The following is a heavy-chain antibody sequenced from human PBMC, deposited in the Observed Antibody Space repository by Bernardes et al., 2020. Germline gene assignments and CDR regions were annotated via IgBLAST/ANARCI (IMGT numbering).Heavy chain of an antibody. CDR2: IDHCGSI. Sequence: AETLSLTCAVSGYSISSGYYWGWIRQPPGKGLEWIWSIDHCGSIYYNPSLKSRFTISVDTSKNQLSLKLSSVTAADTAVYYCSRAPQYTGGRGAFDIWGQGTMVTVSS. V-gene: IGHV4-38-2*01. CDR1: GYSISSGYY. CDR3: SRAPQYTGGRGAFDI. D-gene: IGHD3-16*01. J-gene: IGHJ3*02.